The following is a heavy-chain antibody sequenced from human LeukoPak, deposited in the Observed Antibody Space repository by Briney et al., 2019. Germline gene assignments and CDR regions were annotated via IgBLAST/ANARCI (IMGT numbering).Heavy chain of an antibody. CDR3: ARAKSGVVRGVFDY. D-gene: IGHD3-10*01. V-gene: IGHV4-59*12. J-gene: IGHJ4*02. CDR2: IYYSGST. Sequence: SETLSLTCIVSGGSISSYYWSWIRQPPGKGLEWIGYIYYSGSTNYNPSLKSRVTISVDKSKNQFSLKLSSVTAADTAVYYCARAKSGVVRGVFDYWGQGTLVTVSS. CDR1: GGSISSYY.